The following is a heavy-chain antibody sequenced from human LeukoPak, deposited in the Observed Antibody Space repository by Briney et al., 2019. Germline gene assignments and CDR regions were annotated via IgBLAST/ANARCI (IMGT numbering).Heavy chain of an antibody. D-gene: IGHD6-13*01. V-gene: IGHV3-30*18. CDR3: AKDLSHQQLVPYYFDY. Sequence: PGRSLRLSCAASGFTFSDYGMHWVRQAPGKGLEWVAVISYEGSNKYYADSVKGRFTISRDNSKNTLYLQMNTLRAEDTAVYYCAKDLSHQQLVPYYFDYWGQGTLVTVSS. CDR1: GFTFSDYG. CDR2: ISYEGSNK. J-gene: IGHJ4*02.